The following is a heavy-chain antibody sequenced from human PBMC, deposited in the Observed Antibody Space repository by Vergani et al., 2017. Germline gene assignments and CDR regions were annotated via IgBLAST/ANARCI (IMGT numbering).Heavy chain of an antibody. CDR1: GAPISYWF. J-gene: IGHJ5*02. D-gene: IGHD6-19*01. CDR2: LCPSGST. V-gene: IGHV4-4*07. CDR3: ASDTHSGQRADR. Sequence: QVQMQESGPGLVKTSETLSLTCSASGAPISYWFWSWLRQPAGKGLEWIGRLCPSGSTNYKPSLKSRVTMSIDTSKNQFSLKLTSVTAADTAVYYCASDTHSGQRADRWGQGILVTVTS.